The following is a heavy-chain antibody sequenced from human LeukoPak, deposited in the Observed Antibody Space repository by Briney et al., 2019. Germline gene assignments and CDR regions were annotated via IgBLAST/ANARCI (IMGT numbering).Heavy chain of an antibody. J-gene: IGHJ4*02. Sequence: GESLKISCKGSGYSFTSYWIGWVRQMPGKGLEWVGIIYPGDSDTRYSPSFQGQVTISADKSISTAYLQWSSLKASDTAMYYCASPSRGYSYAASYWGQGTLVTVSS. CDR2: IYPGDSDT. CDR3: ASPSRGYSYAASY. V-gene: IGHV5-51*01. D-gene: IGHD5-18*01. CDR1: GYSFTSYW.